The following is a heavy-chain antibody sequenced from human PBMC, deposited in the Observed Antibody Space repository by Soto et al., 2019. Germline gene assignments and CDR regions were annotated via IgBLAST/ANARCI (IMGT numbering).Heavy chain of an antibody. CDR3: ASRDPGTSVDY. V-gene: IGHV4-4*02. Sequence: QVQLQESGPGLVKPSGTLSLTCAVSGGSFTSNNWWTWVRQPPGQGLEWIGEIYRTGSTNYNPSLTSRVTISLDNSETQYSLKVTSLTAADTAVYYCASRDPGTSVDYWGQGTLVTVSS. J-gene: IGHJ4*02. D-gene: IGHD1-7*01. CDR2: IYRTGST. CDR1: GGSFTSNNW.